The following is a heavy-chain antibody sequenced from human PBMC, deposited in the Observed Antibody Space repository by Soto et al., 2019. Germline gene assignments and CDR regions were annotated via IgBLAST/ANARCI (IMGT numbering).Heavy chain of an antibody. D-gene: IGHD3-16*01. CDR1: GFTFSSYA. CDR2: ISSDGSNK. CDR3: ARASAQGGFSWFDP. Sequence: QVQLVESGGGVVQPGRSLRLSCAASGFTFSSYAMHWVRQAPGKGLEWVAIISSDGSNKYYADSVSGRFTISRDNSKNTLYLQMNSLRIGDTEVYCCARASAQGGFSWFDPWGQGALVTVSS. V-gene: IGHV3-30-3*01. J-gene: IGHJ5*02.